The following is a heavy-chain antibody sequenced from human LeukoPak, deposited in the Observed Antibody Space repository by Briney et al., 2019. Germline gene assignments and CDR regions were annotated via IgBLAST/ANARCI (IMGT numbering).Heavy chain of an antibody. CDR2: ITSGVNI. V-gene: IGHV3-69-1*01. Sequence: GGSLRLSCGGSGFTLSGYGVNWVRQAPGKGLEWVSYITSGVNIYYADSVKGRFTISRDNAKSSTYLQMNSLRAEDTAVYYCARVSFCSTSSCYRYMDVWGKGTTVTVSS. J-gene: IGHJ6*03. CDR1: GFTLSGYG. D-gene: IGHD2-2*01. CDR3: ARVSFCSTSSCYRYMDV.